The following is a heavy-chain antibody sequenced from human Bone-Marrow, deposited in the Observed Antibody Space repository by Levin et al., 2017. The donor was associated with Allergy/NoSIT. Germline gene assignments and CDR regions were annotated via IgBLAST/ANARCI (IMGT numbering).Heavy chain of an antibody. CDR3: AKDEAAAGFYYYYGMDV. J-gene: IGHJ6*02. V-gene: IGHV3-30*18. CDR2: ISYDGDKE. Sequence: PGESLKISCAASGFTFSYYGIHWVRQAPGKGLEWVAFISYDGDKENYVDSVKGRFTISRDNSNNMVYLQMNSLRSEDTAVYYCAKDEAAAGFYYYYGMDVWGQGTTVTVSS. CDR1: GFTFSYYG. D-gene: IGHD6-13*01.